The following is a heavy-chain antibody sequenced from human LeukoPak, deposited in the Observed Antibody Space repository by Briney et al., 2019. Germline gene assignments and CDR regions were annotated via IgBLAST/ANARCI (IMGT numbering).Heavy chain of an antibody. CDR1: GFTVSSHY. V-gene: IGHV3-66*01. J-gene: IGHJ3*02. Sequence: GGSLRLSCAASGFTVSSHYMSGLPQAPGKGLEWGPDIYSGGRKYYADSVKGRFTISRDNSKNTLYLQMNSLRAEDTAVYYCASTRMVRGVGDAFDIWGQGTMVTVSS. CDR3: ASTRMVRGVGDAFDI. CDR2: IYSGGRK. D-gene: IGHD3-10*01.